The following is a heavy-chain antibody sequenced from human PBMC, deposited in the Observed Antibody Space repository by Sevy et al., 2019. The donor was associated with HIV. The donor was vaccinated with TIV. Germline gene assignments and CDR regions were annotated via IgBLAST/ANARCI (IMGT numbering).Heavy chain of an antibody. CDR3: ARDRRPYSSSLDY. V-gene: IGHV3-7*01. Sequence: GGSLRLSCAASGFTFSSYWMSWVRQAPGKGLEWVANIKQDGSEKYYVDSVKGRFTISRDNAKNSLYMQMNSVRAEDTAVYYCARDRRPYSSSLDYWGQGALVTVSS. CDR1: GFTFSSYW. D-gene: IGHD6-13*01. J-gene: IGHJ4*02. CDR2: IKQDGSEK.